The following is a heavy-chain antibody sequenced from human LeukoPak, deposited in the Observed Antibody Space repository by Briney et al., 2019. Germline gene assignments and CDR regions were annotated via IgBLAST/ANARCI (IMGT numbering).Heavy chain of an antibody. V-gene: IGHV4-59*12. CDR2: IYYSGST. CDR1: GGAFSSYY. CDR3: TRVTSSSGEIDY. Sequence: SETLSPTCTVSGGAFSSYYWSWIRQPPGKGLEWIGYIYYSGSTNYNPSLKSRVTISVKTSKNQFSLKLSSVTAADTAVYYCTRVTSSSGEIDYWGQGTLVTVSS. J-gene: IGHJ4*02. D-gene: IGHD6-6*01.